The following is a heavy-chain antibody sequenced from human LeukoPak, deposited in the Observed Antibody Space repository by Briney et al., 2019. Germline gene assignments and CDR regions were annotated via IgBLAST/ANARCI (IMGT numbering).Heavy chain of an antibody. CDR3: ARDKWTPDY. CDR2: IKQDGSEK. D-gene: IGHD1-26*01. CDR1: GFTLSSYW. Sequence: GGSLRLSCAASGFTLSSYWMTWVRQAPGKGLEWVANIKQDGSEKYYVDSVEGRFTISRDNAKNSLYLQMSSLRAEDTAVYYCARDKWTPDYWGQGTLVTVSS. V-gene: IGHV3-7*01. J-gene: IGHJ4*02.